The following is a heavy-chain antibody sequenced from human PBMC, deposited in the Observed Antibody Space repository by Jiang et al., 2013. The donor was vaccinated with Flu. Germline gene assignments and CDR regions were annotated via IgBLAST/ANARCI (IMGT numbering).Heavy chain of an antibody. D-gene: IGHD6-13*01. V-gene: IGHV4-31*03. CDR1: GGSISSGGYH. CDR3: AREPIAAVGNYYHYYGMDV. CDR2: IHYSGST. J-gene: IGHJ6*02. Sequence: SLTCTVSGGSISSGGYHWSWIRHYPGKGLEWIGNIHYSGSTFYKSSLKSRVTISVDTSKNQFSLKLSSVTAADTAVYFCAREPIAAVGNYYHYYGMDVWGQGTTVTVSS.